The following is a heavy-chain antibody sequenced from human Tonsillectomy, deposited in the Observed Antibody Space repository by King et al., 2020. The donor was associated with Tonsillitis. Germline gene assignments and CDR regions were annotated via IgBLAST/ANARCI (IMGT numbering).Heavy chain of an antibody. J-gene: IGHJ3*02. CDR1: GYTLTELS. V-gene: IGHV1-24*01. CDR2: FDPEDGET. CDR3: ATGGVGELSLKGQDAFDI. D-gene: IGHD3-16*02. Sequence: QLVQSGAEVKKPGASVKVSCKVSGYTLTELSMHWVRQAPGKGLEWMGGFDPEDGETIYAQKFQGRVTMTEDKSTDTAYMELSSLRSEDTAVYYCATGGVGELSLKGQDAFDIWGQGTMVTVCS.